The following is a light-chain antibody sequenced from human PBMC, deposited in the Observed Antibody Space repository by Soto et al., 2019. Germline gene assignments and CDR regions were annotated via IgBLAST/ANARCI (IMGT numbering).Light chain of an antibody. CDR2: DAS. Sequence: EIVLTQSPATLSLSPGERATLSCWASQSVSSYLAWYQRKPGQAPRLLIYDASNRVTGIPARFSGSGSGTDFTLTISSLEPEDFAVYYCQQRSNWPPWTFGQGTKVEIK. J-gene: IGKJ1*01. CDR1: QSVSSY. V-gene: IGKV3-11*01. CDR3: QQRSNWPPWT.